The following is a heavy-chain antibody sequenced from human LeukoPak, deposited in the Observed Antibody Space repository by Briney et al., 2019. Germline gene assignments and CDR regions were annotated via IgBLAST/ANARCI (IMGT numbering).Heavy chain of an antibody. CDR3: ARNQRGSTGTFDY. V-gene: IGHV4-59*01. Sequence: SETLCLSCTASGFSISSYYWSWVRQPPGKGLEWVGYIYYSGSTKYNPSLKSRVTIAVDTSKTQFSLKRSSVTAADAAMYYWARNQRGSTGTFDYCGQGTLVTVSS. J-gene: IGHJ4*02. CDR1: GFSISSYY. CDR2: IYYSGST. D-gene: IGHD1-1*01.